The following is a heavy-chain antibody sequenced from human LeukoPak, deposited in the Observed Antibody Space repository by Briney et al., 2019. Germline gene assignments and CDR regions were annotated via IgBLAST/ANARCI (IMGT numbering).Heavy chain of an antibody. D-gene: IGHD6-6*01. V-gene: IGHV1-2*02. Sequence: ASVKVSCKASGYYFTGYYMHWVRQAPGQGLEWMGWINPNSGATNYAQKFQGRVTMTRDTSISTAYMELSRLTSDDTAVYYCASPLQQLDDLPYYMDVWGTGTTVSVPS. CDR1: GYYFTGYY. CDR3: ASPLQQLDDLPYYMDV. CDR2: INPNSGAT. J-gene: IGHJ6*03.